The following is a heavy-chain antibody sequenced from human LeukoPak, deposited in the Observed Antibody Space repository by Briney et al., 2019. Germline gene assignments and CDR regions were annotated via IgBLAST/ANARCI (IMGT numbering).Heavy chain of an antibody. CDR2: IYSGGST. J-gene: IGHJ4*02. Sequence: SGGSLRLSCAVSGFTVSNNYMTWVRQAPGKGLEWVSLIYSGGSTYYADSVKGRFTISRDNSKNTVYLQMNSLRAEDTAVYYCATNIPVTRWGYWGQGTLVTVSS. D-gene: IGHD2-21*01. V-gene: IGHV3-66*01. CDR1: GFTVSNNY. CDR3: ATNIPVTRWGY.